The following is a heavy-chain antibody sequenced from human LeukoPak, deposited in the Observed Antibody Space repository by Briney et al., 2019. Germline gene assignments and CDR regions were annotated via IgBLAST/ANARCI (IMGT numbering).Heavy chain of an antibody. CDR3: ARTRGSRYSGSDQE. J-gene: IGHJ4*02. D-gene: IGHD1-26*01. CDR1: GFSFGDWA. Sequence: GGSLRLSSTGSGFSFGDWAMSGVRQAPGKGLEWVGFIRSKSSGGTTEYAASEEGRFTISRDDSKSIAYLQMNSLKMEDTAIYYCARTRGSRYSGSDQEGVRGTLVTVSS. V-gene: IGHV3-49*04. CDR2: IRSKSSGGTT.